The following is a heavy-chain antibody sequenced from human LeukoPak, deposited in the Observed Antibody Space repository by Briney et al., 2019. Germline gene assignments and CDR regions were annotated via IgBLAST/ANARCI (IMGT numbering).Heavy chain of an antibody. CDR3: ARLYYYYMDV. CDR2: IYYSGST. CDR1: GGSISSSSYY. V-gene: IGHV4-39*01. Sequence: SETLSLTCTVSGGSISSSSYYWGWIRQPPGKGLEWIGSIYYSGSTYYNPSPKSRVTISVDTSKNQFSLKLSSVTAADTAVYYCARLYYYYMDVWGKGTTVTVSS. J-gene: IGHJ6*03.